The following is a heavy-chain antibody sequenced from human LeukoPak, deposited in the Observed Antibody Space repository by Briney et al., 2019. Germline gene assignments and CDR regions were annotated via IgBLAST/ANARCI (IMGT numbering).Heavy chain of an antibody. Sequence: SETLSLTCTVSGGSISSYYWSWIRQPPGKGLEWIGYIYYSGSTNYNPSLKSRVTISVDTSKNQFSLKLSSVTAADTAVYYCARDLVAVAGDYYYYYGMDVGGQGTTVTVSS. D-gene: IGHD6-19*01. V-gene: IGHV4-59*01. CDR2: IYYSGST. CDR1: GGSISSYY. CDR3: ARDLVAVAGDYYYYYGMDV. J-gene: IGHJ6*02.